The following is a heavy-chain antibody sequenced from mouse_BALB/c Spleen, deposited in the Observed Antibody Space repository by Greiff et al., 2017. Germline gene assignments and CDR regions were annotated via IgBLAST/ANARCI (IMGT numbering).Heavy chain of an antibody. D-gene: IGHD2-4*01. CDR3: ARWGASTMITPQAWFAY. CDR1: GYAFSSSW. Sequence: QVQLKQSGPELVKPGASVKISCKASGYAFSSSWMNWVKQRPGQGLEWIGRIYPGDGDTNYNGKFKGKATLTADKSSSTAYMQLSSLTSVDSAVYFCARWGASTMITPQAWFAYWGQGTLVTVSA. J-gene: IGHJ3*01. CDR2: IYPGDGDT. V-gene: IGHV1-82*01.